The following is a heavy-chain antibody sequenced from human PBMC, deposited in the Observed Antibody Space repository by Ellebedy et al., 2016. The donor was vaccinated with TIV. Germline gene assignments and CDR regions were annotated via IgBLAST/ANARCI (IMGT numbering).Heavy chain of an antibody. CDR3: ARGTRDPQL. CDR1: GFIISDYY. V-gene: IGHV3-11*06. D-gene: IGHD1-1*01. CDR2: ISGTGSDT. Sequence: PGGSLSLSCAASGFIISDYYMTWFRPAPGRGLECLSYISGTGSDTNYADSVKGRFAISSDNAKNSLYLQMNSLRSEDTAVYYCARGTRDPQLWGQGTLVTVSS. J-gene: IGHJ4*02.